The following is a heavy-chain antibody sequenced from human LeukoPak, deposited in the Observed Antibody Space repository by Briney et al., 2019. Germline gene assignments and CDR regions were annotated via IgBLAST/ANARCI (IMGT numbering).Heavy chain of an antibody. CDR2: IYYSGST. D-gene: IGHD3-22*01. CDR1: GGSISSYY. J-gene: IGHJ5*02. CDR3: ARAYYYDSSGTHNNWFDP. V-gene: IGHV4-59*12. Sequence: KPSETLSLTCTVSGGSISSYYWSWIRQPPGKGLEWIGYIYYSGSTYYNPSLKSRVTISVDTSKNQFSLKLSSVTAADTAVYYCARAYYYDSSGTHNNWFDPWGQGTLVTVSS.